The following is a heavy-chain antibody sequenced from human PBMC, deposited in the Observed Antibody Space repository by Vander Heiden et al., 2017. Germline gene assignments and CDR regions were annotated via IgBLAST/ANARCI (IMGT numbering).Heavy chain of an antibody. V-gene: IGHV4-4*02. CDR2: IYHSGTT. CDR1: SRSISSRNW. D-gene: IGHD3-3*01. Sequence: QVQLQESGPGLVKPSGTLSPPCPLPSRSISSRNWGTWVRQPPGKGLEWIGEIYHSGTTNYNPSLKSRVTISADKSKNQFSLKLSSVTAADTAVYYCAREKGDFGLDNWGQGTLVTVSS. CDR3: AREKGDFGLDN. J-gene: IGHJ4*02.